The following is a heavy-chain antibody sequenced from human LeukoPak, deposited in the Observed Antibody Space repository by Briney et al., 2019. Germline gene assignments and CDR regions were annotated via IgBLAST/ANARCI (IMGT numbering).Heavy chain of an antibody. CDR1: GYSFSSYW. Sequence: GESLKISCQVFGYSFSSYWFGWVRQMPGRGLEWMGIIYPGDSDTRYSPSFQGQVTISVDISISTAYLQWSSLKVSDTAIYYCARLNYFDGSGHDYWGQGTLVTVSS. CDR3: ARLNYFDGSGHDY. CDR2: IYPGDSDT. D-gene: IGHD3-22*01. J-gene: IGHJ4*02. V-gene: IGHV5-51*01.